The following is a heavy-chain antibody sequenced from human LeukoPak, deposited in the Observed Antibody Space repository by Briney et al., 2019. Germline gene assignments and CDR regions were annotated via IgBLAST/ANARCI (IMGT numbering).Heavy chain of an antibody. CDR2: IYYSGST. CDR1: GASIRGTSYY. V-gene: IGHV4-39*02. CDR3: AREYFSSPDF. Sequence: SETLSLTCTVSGASIRGTSYYWAWIRQTPGKGLDWIGSIYYSGSTHYTTSLKSRVTISVDTSKNQFSLKLSSVSAADTAVYYCAREYFSSPDFWGQGTLVTVSS. D-gene: IGHD6-6*01. J-gene: IGHJ4*02.